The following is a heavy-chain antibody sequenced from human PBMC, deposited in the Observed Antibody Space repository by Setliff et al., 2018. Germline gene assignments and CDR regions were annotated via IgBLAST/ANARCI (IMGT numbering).Heavy chain of an antibody. CDR2: ITTSGSAT. J-gene: IGHJ3*02. V-gene: IGHV3-48*03. CDR3: EGRAVADRGFDI. D-gene: IGHD6-19*01. Sequence: LSLSCAASGFTFRSYEMNWVRQTPGKGLEWVSYITTSGSATYYAESVRGRFTISRDNAKNSLYLQMNSLRAEDTAVYYCEGRAVADRGFDIWGQGTTVTVSS. CDR1: GFTFRSYE.